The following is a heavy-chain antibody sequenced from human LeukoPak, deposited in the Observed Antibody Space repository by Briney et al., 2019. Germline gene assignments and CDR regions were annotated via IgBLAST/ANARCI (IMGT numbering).Heavy chain of an antibody. J-gene: IGHJ4*02. V-gene: IGHV4-39*01. CDR3: ARHPERYSYFDY. CDR2: IYYTGSA. D-gene: IGHD5-18*01. CDR1: GGSISSSSYY. Sequence: SETLSLTCTVSGGSISSSSYYWGWIRQPPGKGLEWIGSIYYTGSAYYNPSLKSRVTMSVDTSKNQFSLRLSSVTAADTAVYSCARHPERYSYFDYWGQGTLVTVSS.